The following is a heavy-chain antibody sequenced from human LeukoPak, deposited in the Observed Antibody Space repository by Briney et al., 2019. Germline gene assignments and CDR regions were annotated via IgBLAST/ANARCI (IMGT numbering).Heavy chain of an antibody. D-gene: IGHD2-15*01. Sequence: GGSLRLSCAASGFTFSTSAMSWVRQAPGKGREWLSSINPSGDNTFSANSLKGRFSISRDNSKNTVSLQMNTLRAEDTAIYYCARHLGYCSSGNCYFDYWGQGTLVTVSS. J-gene: IGHJ4*02. CDR3: ARHLGYCSSGNCYFDY. V-gene: IGHV3-23*01. CDR1: GFTFSTSA. CDR2: INPSGDNT.